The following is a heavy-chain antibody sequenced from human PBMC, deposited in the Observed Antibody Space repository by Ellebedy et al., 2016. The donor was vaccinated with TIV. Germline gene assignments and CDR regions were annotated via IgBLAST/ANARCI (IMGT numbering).Heavy chain of an antibody. CDR2: IYDTGST. D-gene: IGHD5-24*01. CDR3: ARRKMGSSGYYYYMDV. CDR1: GGSISTYY. Sequence: SETLSLTCTVSGGSISTYYWSWIRQPPGKGLEWIGYIYDTGSTNYNPSLESRVTISADTSKNEVSLKLRSVTAADTAVYFCARRKMGSSGYYYYMDVWGTGTTVIVSS. J-gene: IGHJ6*03. V-gene: IGHV4-59*08.